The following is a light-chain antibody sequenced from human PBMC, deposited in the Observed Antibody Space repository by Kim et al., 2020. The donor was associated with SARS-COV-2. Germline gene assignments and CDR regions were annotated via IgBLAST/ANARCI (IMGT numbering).Light chain of an antibody. CDR1: SLRTYY. CDR3: NSRDSSGNHWV. J-gene: IGLJ3*02. V-gene: IGLV3-19*01. CDR2: GKN. Sequence: SSELTQDPAVSVALGQTVRITCQGDSLRTYYASWYQQKPGQAPVLVIYGKNNRPSGIPDRFSGSSSGNTASLTITGAQAEDEADYYCNSRDSSGNHWVFGGGTKWTVL.